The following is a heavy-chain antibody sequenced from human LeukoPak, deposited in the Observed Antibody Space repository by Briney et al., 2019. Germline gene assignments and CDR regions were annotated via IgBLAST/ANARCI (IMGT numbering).Heavy chain of an antibody. J-gene: IGHJ3*02. CDR3: ATAAPIAAAVTNAFDI. Sequence: GASVKVSCKVSGYTLTELSMHWVRQAPGKGLEWMGGFDPEDGETIYAQKFQGRVTMTEDTSTDTAYMELSSLRSEDTAVYYCATAAPIAAAVTNAFDIWGQGTMVTVSP. CDR1: GYTLTELS. D-gene: IGHD6-13*01. CDR2: FDPEDGET. V-gene: IGHV1-24*01.